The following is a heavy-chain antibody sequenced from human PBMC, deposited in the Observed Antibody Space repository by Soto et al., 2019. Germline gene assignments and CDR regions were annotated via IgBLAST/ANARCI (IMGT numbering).Heavy chain of an antibody. CDR3: ARSDTYYYDSSGYYQRGYYFDY. CDR1: GGSISSYY. Sequence: SETLSLTCTVSGGSISSYYWSWIRQPPGKGLEWIGYIYYSGSTNYNPSLKSRVTISVDTSKNQFSLKRSSVTAADTAVYYCARSDTYYYDSSGYYQRGYYFDYLGQGTLVTVSS. V-gene: IGHV4-59*01. J-gene: IGHJ4*02. D-gene: IGHD3-22*01. CDR2: IYYSGST.